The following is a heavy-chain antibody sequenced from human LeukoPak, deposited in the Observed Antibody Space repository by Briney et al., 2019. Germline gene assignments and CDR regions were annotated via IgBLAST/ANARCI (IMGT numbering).Heavy chain of an antibody. D-gene: IGHD3-16*01. CDR2: IKRKTDGGTT. CDR3: TTDPNMISIGGVMV. CDR1: GFTFSSYA. V-gene: IGHV3-15*01. Sequence: SGGSLRLSCAASGFTFSSYAMSWVRQTPGKGLEWVGRIKRKTDGGTTDYAAPVKGRFTISRDDSETTLHLQMNSLKTEDTAVYYCTTDPNMISIGGVMVWGQGTLVTVSS. J-gene: IGHJ4*02.